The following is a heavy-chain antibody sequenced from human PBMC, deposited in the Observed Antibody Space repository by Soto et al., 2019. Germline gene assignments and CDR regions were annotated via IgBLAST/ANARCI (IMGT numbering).Heavy chain of an antibody. V-gene: IGHV3-74*01. CDR2: INSDGSRR. J-gene: IGHJ1*01. D-gene: IGHD2-8*01. CDR3: ARIEYCTNGVCYFGFQH. Sequence: PGGSLRLSCTASGFTFSSYWMYWVRQAPGKGLVWVSRINSDGSRRDYTDSVKGRFTISRDNAKNTLYLQMSSLRSEDTAVYYCARIEYCTNGVCYFGFQHWGQGTLVTVSS. CDR1: GFTFSSYW.